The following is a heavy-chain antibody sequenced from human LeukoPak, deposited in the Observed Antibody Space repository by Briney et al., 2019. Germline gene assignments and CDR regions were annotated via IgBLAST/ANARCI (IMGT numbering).Heavy chain of an antibody. CDR1: GGTFSSYA. D-gene: IGHD3-22*01. Sequence: SVKVSCKASGGTFSSYAINWVRQAPGQGLKWMGGIIPIFGTANYAQKFQGRVTITADKSTSTAYMELSSLRSEDTAVYYCASIYYDSSGYYFDYWGQGTLVTVSS. V-gene: IGHV1-69*06. CDR3: ASIYYDSSGYYFDY. CDR2: IIPIFGTA. J-gene: IGHJ4*02.